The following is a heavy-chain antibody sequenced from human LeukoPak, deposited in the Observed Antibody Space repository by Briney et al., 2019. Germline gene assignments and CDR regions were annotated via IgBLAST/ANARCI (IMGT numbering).Heavy chain of an antibody. CDR2: TYYRSKWYN. V-gene: IGHV6-1*01. CDR1: GDSVSSNSAA. CDR3: ARDWFQDSSGPGAFDI. Sequence: SQTLSLTCALSGDSVSSNSAAWNWIRQSPSRGLEWLGRTYYRSKWYNDYAVSVKSRITINPDTSKNQFSLQLNSVTPEDTAVYYCARDWFQDSSGPGAFDIWGQGTMVTVSS. J-gene: IGHJ3*02. D-gene: IGHD3-22*01.